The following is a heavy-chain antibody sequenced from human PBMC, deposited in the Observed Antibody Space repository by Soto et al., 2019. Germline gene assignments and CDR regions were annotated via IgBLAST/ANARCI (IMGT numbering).Heavy chain of an antibody. CDR3: AKGSVWAPGAWGYFDY. J-gene: IGHJ4*02. Sequence: EVQLLESGGGLVQPGGSLRLSCAASGFTFSSYAMSWVRQAPGKGLEWVSAISGSGGSTYYADSVKGRFTISRDNSKNTLYLQMNSLRAEDTAVYYCAKGSVWAPGAWGYFDYWGQGTLVTVSS. V-gene: IGHV3-23*01. D-gene: IGHD3-10*01. CDR1: GFTFSSYA. CDR2: ISGSGGST.